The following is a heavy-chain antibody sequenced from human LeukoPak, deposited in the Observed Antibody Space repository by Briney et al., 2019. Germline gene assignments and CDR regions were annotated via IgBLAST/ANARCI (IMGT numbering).Heavy chain of an antibody. V-gene: IGHV3-23*01. J-gene: IGHJ3*02. Sequence: PGGSLRLSCAASGFTFSSYAMSWVRQAPGKGLEWVSAISGSGGSTYYADSVKGRFTISRDNSKSTLYLQMNSLRAEDTAVYYCAGTMVRGVIGAFDIWGQGTMVTVSS. CDR3: AGTMVRGVIGAFDI. D-gene: IGHD3-10*01. CDR1: GFTFSSYA. CDR2: ISGSGGST.